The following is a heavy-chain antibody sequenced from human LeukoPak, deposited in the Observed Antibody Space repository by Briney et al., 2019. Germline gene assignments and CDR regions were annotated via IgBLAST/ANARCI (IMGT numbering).Heavy chain of an antibody. Sequence: SGTLSLTCAASGGSISSSNWWSWVRQPPGKGLEWIGEIYHSGSTNYNPSLKSRVTISVDKSKNQFSLKLSSVTAADTAVYYCASGSRSDYYYGMDVWGKGTTVTVSS. CDR1: GGSISSSNW. CDR3: ASGSRSDYYYGMDV. J-gene: IGHJ6*04. V-gene: IGHV4-4*02. D-gene: IGHD6-19*01. CDR2: IYHSGST.